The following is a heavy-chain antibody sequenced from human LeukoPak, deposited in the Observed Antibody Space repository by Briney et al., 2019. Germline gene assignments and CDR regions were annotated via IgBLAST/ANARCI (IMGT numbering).Heavy chain of an antibody. CDR2: ISGSSGHT. Sequence: PGGSLRLSCAASGLTFSSYAMSWVRQAPGKGLEWVSAISGSSGHTYYADSVKGRFTISRDNSKNTLYLQMNSLRAEDTAVYYCARGDGYNFGLHDYWGQGTLVTVSS. D-gene: IGHD5-24*01. V-gene: IGHV3-23*01. CDR1: GLTFSSYA. J-gene: IGHJ4*02. CDR3: ARGDGYNFGLHDY.